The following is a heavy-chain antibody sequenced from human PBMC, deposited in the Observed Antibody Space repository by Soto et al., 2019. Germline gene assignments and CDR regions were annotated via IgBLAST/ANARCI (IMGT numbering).Heavy chain of an antibody. CDR3: ARDQSISASLDY. Sequence: EVQLLESGGGLVQPGGSLRLFCAASGFTFSNSAMGWVRQAPGKGLEWVSGISGSGDYTYYADSVKGRFTISRDNSKNTLYLQMNSLRAEDTAVYYCARDQSISASLDYWGQGTLVTVSS. V-gene: IGHV3-23*01. CDR1: GFTFSNSA. D-gene: IGHD3-3*02. J-gene: IGHJ4*02. CDR2: ISGSGDYT.